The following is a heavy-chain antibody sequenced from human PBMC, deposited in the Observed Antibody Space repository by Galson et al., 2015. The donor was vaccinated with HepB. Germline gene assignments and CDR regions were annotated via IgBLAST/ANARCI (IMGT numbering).Heavy chain of an antibody. J-gene: IGHJ4*02. CDR3: ASQGRQGYFDY. Sequence: SLRLSCAASGFTFSSYGMHWVRQAPGKGLEWVAVIWYDGSNKYYADSVKGRFTISRDNSKNTLYLQMNSLRAEDTAVYYCASQGRQGYFDYWVQGTLVTVSS. CDR2: IWYDGSNK. CDR1: GFTFSSYG. V-gene: IGHV3-33*01.